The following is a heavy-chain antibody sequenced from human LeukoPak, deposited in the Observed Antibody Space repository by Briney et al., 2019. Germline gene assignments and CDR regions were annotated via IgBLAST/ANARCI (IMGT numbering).Heavy chain of an antibody. V-gene: IGHV3-48*04. CDR1: GFTVSSNY. D-gene: IGHD6-13*01. J-gene: IGHJ4*02. Sequence: GGSLRLSCAASGFTVSSNYMSWVRQAPGKGLEWVSGISWNSGSIGYADSVKGRFTISRDNAKNSLYLQMNSLRAEDTAVYYCSGDFASSWYEVYWGQGTLVTVSS. CDR2: ISWNSGSI. CDR3: SGDFASSWYEVY.